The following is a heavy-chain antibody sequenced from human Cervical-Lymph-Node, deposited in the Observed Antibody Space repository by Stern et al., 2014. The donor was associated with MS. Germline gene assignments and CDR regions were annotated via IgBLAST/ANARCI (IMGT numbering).Heavy chain of an antibody. CDR1: GFNFNSYA. CDR2: ISNDGGQE. V-gene: IGHV3-30-3*01. J-gene: IGHJ3*01. CDR3: ARERTPLPSNPFDV. D-gene: IGHD1-14*01. Sequence: EQLVESGGDVVQPGKSLRLSCAASGFNFNSYAIHWVRQAPGKGLEWVSLISNDGGQEFYTDSVNGRFTISRDNSKSTVYLQMNSLSPEDSAVYFCARERTPLPSNPFDVWGQGTMVTVSS.